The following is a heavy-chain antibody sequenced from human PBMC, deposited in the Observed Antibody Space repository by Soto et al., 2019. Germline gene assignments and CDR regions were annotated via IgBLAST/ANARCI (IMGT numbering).Heavy chain of an antibody. V-gene: IGHV3-21*01. CDR1: GFTFSSYS. J-gene: IGHJ3*02. D-gene: IGHD2-15*01. CDR2: ISSSSSYI. Sequence: GGSLRLSCAASGFTFSSYSMNWVRQAPGKGLGWVSSISSSSSYIYYADSVKGRFTISRDNAKNSLYLQMNSLRAEDTAVYYCARDRLSGPPDAFDIWGQGTMVTVSS. CDR3: ARDRLSGPPDAFDI.